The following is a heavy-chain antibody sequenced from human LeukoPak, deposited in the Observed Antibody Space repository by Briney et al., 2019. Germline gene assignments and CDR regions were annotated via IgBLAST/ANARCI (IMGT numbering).Heavy chain of an antibody. CDR1: GGSISSYY. CDR3: ARHSGLLAAPNIDY. D-gene: IGHD6-6*01. J-gene: IGHJ4*02. CDR2: IYYSGST. Sequence: KPSETLSLTCTVSGGSISSYYWSWIRQPPGKGLEWIGYIYYSGSTNYNPSLKSRVTISVDTSKNQFSLKLSSVTAADTAVYYCARHSGLLAAPNIDYWGQGTLVTVSS. V-gene: IGHV4-59*01.